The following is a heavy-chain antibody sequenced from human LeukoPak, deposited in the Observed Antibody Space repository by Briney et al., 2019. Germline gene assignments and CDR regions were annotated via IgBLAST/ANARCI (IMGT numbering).Heavy chain of an antibody. CDR2: INHSGST. J-gene: IGHJ6*03. CDR1: SGSFSGYY. D-gene: IGHD6-13*01. V-gene: IGHV4-34*01. Sequence: TTSETLSLTCAVYSGSFSGYYWSWIRQPPGKGLEWIGEINHSGSTNYNPSLKSRVTISVDTSKNQFSLRVSSVTAADTAVYYCARELKAQQLAGNYYYYYMDVWGKGTTVTVSS. CDR3: ARELKAQQLAGNYYYYYMDV.